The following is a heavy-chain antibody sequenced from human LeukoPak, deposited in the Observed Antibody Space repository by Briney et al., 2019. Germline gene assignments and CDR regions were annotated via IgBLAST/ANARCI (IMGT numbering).Heavy chain of an antibody. Sequence: PGGSLRLSCAASGFTFSSYGMHWVRQAPGKGLEWVAVIWYDGSNKYYADSVKGRFTISRDNSKNTLYLQMNSLRAEDTAVYYCARAPPVVGGIDYWGQGTLVTVSS. CDR1: GFTFSSYG. CDR2: IWYDGSNK. CDR3: ARAPPVVGGIDY. V-gene: IGHV3-33*01. D-gene: IGHD3-22*01. J-gene: IGHJ4*02.